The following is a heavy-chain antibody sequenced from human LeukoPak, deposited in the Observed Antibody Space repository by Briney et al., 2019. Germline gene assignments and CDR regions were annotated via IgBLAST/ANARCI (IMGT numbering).Heavy chain of an antibody. CDR1: GFTFTNSA. CDR3: AAAPIEMQQRGFDY. J-gene: IGHJ4*02. Sequence: GASVKVSCKASGFTFTNSAMQWVRQARGQRLEWIGWIVVASGNTKYAQKFQERVTITRDMSTSTAYMELSSLSPEDMAVYYCAAAPIEMQQRGFDYWGQGTLVTVSS. V-gene: IGHV1-58*02. D-gene: IGHD5-24*01. CDR2: IVVASGNT.